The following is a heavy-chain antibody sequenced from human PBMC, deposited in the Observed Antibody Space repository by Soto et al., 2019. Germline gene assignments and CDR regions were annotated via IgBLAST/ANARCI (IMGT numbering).Heavy chain of an antibody. J-gene: IGHJ4*02. Sequence: PGGSLRLSCAASGFTFSSYAMSWVRQAPGKGLEWVSAISGSGGSTYYADSVKGRFTISRDNSKNTLYLQMNSLRAEDTAVYYCARGVFLAEYYDFWSGLRWWPQYYFDYWGQGTLVTVSS. V-gene: IGHV3-23*01. CDR1: GFTFSSYA. D-gene: IGHD3-3*01. CDR3: ARGVFLAEYYDFWSGLRWWPQYYFDY. CDR2: ISGSGGST.